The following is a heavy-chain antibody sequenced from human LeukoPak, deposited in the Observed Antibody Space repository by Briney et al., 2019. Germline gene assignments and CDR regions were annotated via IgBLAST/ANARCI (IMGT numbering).Heavy chain of an antibody. D-gene: IGHD2-8*01. CDR2: ISSSTI. CDR1: GFTFCSYI. Sequence: GGSLRLSSAASGFTFCSYIMNWVRQAPGKGLEWVSYISSSTIWYADSVKGRFTISRDNAKTSLYLQMNSLRAEDTAIYYCARDHLYVFDYWGQGTLVTVSS. V-gene: IGHV3-48*01. CDR3: ARDHLYVFDY. J-gene: IGHJ4*02.